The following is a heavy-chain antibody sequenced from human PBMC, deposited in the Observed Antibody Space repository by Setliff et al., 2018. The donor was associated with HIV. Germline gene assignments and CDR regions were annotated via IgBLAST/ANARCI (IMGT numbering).Heavy chain of an antibody. V-gene: IGHV4-34*01. Sequence: SETLSLTCAVYGESFSGYYWSWIRQPAGKGLEWLGEINHSGRAKYNPSLKSRASISADTSKNQFSLRLTSVTAADTAVFYCARAPFVGGAYYYWGSYYFDYWGPGTLVTVSS. CDR2: INHSGRA. CDR3: ARAPFVGGAYYYWGSYYFDY. J-gene: IGHJ4*02. CDR1: GESFSGYY. D-gene: IGHD3-22*01.